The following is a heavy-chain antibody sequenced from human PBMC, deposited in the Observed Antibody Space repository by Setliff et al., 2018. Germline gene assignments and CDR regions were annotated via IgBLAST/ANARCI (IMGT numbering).Heavy chain of an antibody. CDR1: GGPINSDRYY. CDR2: MYSSGST. V-gene: IGHV4-39*01. J-gene: IGHJ6*03. Sequence: SETLSLTCTVSGGPINSDRYYWGWIRQPPGKGLEWIGSMYSSGSTYYNPSLRSRVTISVDTSKNQFSLKLTSVTAADTAVYYCARHPGYCDGTNCFPPYYLDVWGKGTTVTRLL. D-gene: IGHD1-7*01. CDR3: ARHPGYCDGTNCFPPYYLDV.